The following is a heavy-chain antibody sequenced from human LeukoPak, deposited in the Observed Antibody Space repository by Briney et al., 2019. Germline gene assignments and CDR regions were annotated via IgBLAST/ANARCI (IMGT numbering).Heavy chain of an antibody. CDR1: GYSFTSYW. Sequence: GESLKISCKGSGYSFTSYWIGWVRQMPGKGLEWMGIIYPGDSDTRYSPSFQGQVTISADKSISTAYLQWSSLRASDTAMYYCASTHLKYYDSSGYPPAIDYWGQGTLVTVSS. CDR3: ASTHLKYYDSSGYPPAIDY. D-gene: IGHD3-22*01. V-gene: IGHV5-51*01. CDR2: IYPGDSDT. J-gene: IGHJ4*02.